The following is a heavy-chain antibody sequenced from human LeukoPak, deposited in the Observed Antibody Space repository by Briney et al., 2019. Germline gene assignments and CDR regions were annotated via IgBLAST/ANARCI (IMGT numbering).Heavy chain of an antibody. J-gene: IGHJ4*02. V-gene: IGHV4-34*01. CDR2: INHSGST. CDR3: ARAVGLPQIWLPDY. Sequence: SETLSLTCAVYGGSFSGYYWSWIRQPPGKGLEWIGEINHSGSTSYNPSLKSRVTISVDTSKNQFSLKLSSVTAADTAVYYCARAVGLPQIWLPDYWGQGTLVTVSS. CDR1: GGSFSGYY. D-gene: IGHD5-18*01.